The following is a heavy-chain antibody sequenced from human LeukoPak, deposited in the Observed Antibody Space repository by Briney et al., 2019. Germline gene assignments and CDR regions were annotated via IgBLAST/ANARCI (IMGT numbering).Heavy chain of an antibody. J-gene: IGHJ4*02. V-gene: IGHV3-21*01. CDR2: ITSSSTYI. CDR3: ARTGWQQLVDSGDY. CDR1: GFTFSRYN. Sequence: GGSLRLSCAASGFTFSRYNMNWVRQAPGKGLEWVSSITSSSTYIYYADSVKGRFTISRDNAQNSLYLQMNSLRAEDTAVYYCARTGWQQLVDSGDYWGQGTLVTVSS. D-gene: IGHD6-13*01.